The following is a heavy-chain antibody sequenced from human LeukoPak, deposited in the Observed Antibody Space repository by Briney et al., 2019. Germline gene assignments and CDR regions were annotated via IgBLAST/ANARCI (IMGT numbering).Heavy chain of an antibody. CDR2: INPNSGGT. CDR3: ALTIAAAGTWFDY. CDR1: GYTFTGYY. V-gene: IGHV1-2*04. J-gene: IGHJ4*02. Sequence: ASVKVSCKASGYTFTGYYMHWVRQAPGQGLEWMGWINPNSGGTNYAQKFQGWVTMTRDTSISTAYMELSRLRSDDTAMYYCALTIAAAGTWFDYWGQGTLVTVSS. D-gene: IGHD6-13*01.